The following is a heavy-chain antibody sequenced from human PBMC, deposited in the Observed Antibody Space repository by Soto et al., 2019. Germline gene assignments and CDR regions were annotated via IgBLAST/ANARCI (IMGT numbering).Heavy chain of an antibody. V-gene: IGHV1-2*02. CDR3: VRDMAATMDDYFFYAVDV. J-gene: IGHJ6*02. D-gene: IGHD1-1*01. Sequence: ASVKVTCKPSGYSFAGSRLHWVRQAPGQGLEWMGWLNPQNGDTSYAQKFRDRVTMTSDTSITTAYMDLSRLTSDDTATYYCVRDMAATMDDYFFYAVDVWGQGTSVTVSS. CDR2: LNPQNGDT. CDR1: GYSFAGSR.